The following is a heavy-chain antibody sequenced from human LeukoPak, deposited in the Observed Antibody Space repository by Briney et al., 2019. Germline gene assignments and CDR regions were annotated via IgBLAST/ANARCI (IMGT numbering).Heavy chain of an antibody. CDR3: AKDIGRQWLALDY. Sequence: GGSLRLSCAASGFTFSSYGMHWVRQAPGKGLEWVAVISYDGSNKYYADSVKRRFTISRDNSKNTLYLQMNSLRAEDTAVYYCAKDIGRQWLALDYWGQGTLVTVSS. V-gene: IGHV3-30*18. D-gene: IGHD6-19*01. CDR1: GFTFSSYG. CDR2: ISYDGSNK. J-gene: IGHJ4*02.